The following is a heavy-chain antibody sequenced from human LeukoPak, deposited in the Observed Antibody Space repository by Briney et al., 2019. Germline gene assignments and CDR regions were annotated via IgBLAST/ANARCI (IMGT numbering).Heavy chain of an antibody. CDR2: IYHSGST. Sequence: SETLSLTCAVSGGSISSGGYSWSWIRQPPGKGLEWIGYIYHSGSTYYNPSLKSRVTISVDRSKNQFSLKLSSVTAADTAVYYCARGGYDSSFDYWGQGTLVTVSS. J-gene: IGHJ4*02. V-gene: IGHV4-30-2*01. CDR1: GGSISSGGYS. CDR3: ARGGYDSSFDY. D-gene: IGHD3-22*01.